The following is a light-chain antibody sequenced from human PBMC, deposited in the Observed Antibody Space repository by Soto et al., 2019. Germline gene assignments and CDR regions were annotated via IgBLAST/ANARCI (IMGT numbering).Light chain of an antibody. CDR3: QQYNNWPGT. CDR2: GAS. Sequence: EIVMTQSPGTLSVSPGEGATLSCRASQSVSSSLAWYQQKPGQAPRLLLYGASTRATGIPARFSGSGSETEFTLSISSLQSEDFAVYYCQQYNNWPGTFGQGNKVDIK. J-gene: IGKJ1*01. CDR1: QSVSSS. V-gene: IGKV3-15*01.